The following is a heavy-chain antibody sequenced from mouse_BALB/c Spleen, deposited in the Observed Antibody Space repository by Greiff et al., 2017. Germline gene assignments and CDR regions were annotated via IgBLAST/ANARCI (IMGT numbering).Heavy chain of an antibody. Sequence: QVQLQQSGAELMKPGASVKISCKATGYTFSSYWIEWVKQRPGHGLEWIGEILPGSGSTNYNEKFKGKATFTADTSSNTAYMQLSSLTSEDSAVYYCARDYRYDPYYAMDYGGQGTSVTVSS. J-gene: IGHJ4*01. D-gene: IGHD2-14*01. CDR3: ARDYRYDPYYAMDY. CDR2: ILPGSGST. CDR1: GYTFSSYW. V-gene: IGHV1-9*01.